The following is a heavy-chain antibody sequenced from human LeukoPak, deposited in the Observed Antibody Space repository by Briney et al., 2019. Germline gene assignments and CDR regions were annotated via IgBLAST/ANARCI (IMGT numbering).Heavy chain of an antibody. CDR1: GFSFSSYG. CDR2: ISGSGGST. J-gene: IGHJ6*03. V-gene: IGHV3-23*01. D-gene: IGHD5-18*01. CDR3: ARDRIQLWMRTQRIYMDV. Sequence: SGGTLRLSCAASGFSFSSYGMSWVRQAPGKGLEWVSVISGSGGSTYYADSVKGRFTISRDNSKNTLYLQMNSLRAEDTAVYYCARDRIQLWMRTQRIYMDVWGKGTTVTVSS.